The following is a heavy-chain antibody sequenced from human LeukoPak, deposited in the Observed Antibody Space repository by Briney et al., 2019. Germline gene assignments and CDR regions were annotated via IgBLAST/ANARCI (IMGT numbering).Heavy chain of an antibody. Sequence: PSETLSLTCTVSDDSITMYYWTWLRQPPGKGLEWIGYIYYSGSTNYNPSLKSRVTISVDTSKNQFSLKLSSVTAADTAVYYCARERITMVRGPRRYFDYWGQGTLVTVSS. CDR3: ARERITMVRGPRRYFDY. V-gene: IGHV4-59*01. CDR1: DDSITMYY. CDR2: IYYSGST. J-gene: IGHJ4*02. D-gene: IGHD3-10*01.